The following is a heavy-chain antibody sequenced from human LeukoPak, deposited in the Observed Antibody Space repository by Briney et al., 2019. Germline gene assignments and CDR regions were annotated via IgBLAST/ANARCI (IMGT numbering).Heavy chain of an antibody. V-gene: IGHV3-23*01. CDR1: GFTFSSYA. J-gene: IGHJ4*02. Sequence: GGSLRLSCAASGFTFSSYAMSWVRQAPGKGLEWVSAISGSGGSTYYADSVKGRFTISRDNSKNTLYLQMNSLRAEDTAVYYCAKPPATHTSSSRYLTFHYWGQGTLVTVSS. CDR2: ISGSGGST. D-gene: IGHD6-13*01. CDR3: AKPPATHTSSSRYLTFHY.